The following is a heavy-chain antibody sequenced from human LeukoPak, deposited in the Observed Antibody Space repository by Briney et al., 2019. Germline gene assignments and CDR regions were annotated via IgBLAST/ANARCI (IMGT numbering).Heavy chain of an antibody. CDR2: ISYDGSNK. CDR3: ARDLLYSSGWYYYYYGMDV. J-gene: IGHJ6*02. V-gene: IGHV3-30*04. D-gene: IGHD6-19*01. Sequence: GGSLRLSCAASGFTFSSYAMHWVRQAPGKGLEWVAVISYDGSNKYYADSVKGRFTISRDNSKNTLYLQMNSLRAEDTAVYYCARDLLYSSGWYYYYYGMDVWGQGTTVTVSS. CDR1: GFTFSSYA.